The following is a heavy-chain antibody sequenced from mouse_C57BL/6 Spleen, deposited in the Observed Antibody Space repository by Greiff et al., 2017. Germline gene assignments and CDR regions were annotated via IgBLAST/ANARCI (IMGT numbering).Heavy chain of an antibody. D-gene: IGHD6-2*01. CDR3: ARSSLAMDY. CDR2: INYDGSST. Sequence: EVMLVESEGGLVQPGSSMKLSCTASGFTFSDYYMAWVRQVPEKGLEWVANINYDGSSTYYLDSLKSRFIISRDNAKNILYLQMSSLKSEDTATYYCARSSLAMDYWGQGTSVTVSS. J-gene: IGHJ4*01. CDR1: GFTFSDYY. V-gene: IGHV5-16*01.